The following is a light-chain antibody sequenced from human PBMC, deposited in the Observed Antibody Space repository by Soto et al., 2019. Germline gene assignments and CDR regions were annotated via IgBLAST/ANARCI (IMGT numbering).Light chain of an antibody. V-gene: IGKV3-15*01. CDR3: QQYNIWPGT. CDR1: QSVSSN. CDR2: GAS. Sequence: EIVMTQSPATLSVSPGERATLSCRASQSVSSNLAWYQQKPGQAPRLLIYGASTSATGIPARFSGSGSGTEFTLTVSSLQSEDFAVYYCQQYNIWPGTFGQGTKVDIK. J-gene: IGKJ1*01.